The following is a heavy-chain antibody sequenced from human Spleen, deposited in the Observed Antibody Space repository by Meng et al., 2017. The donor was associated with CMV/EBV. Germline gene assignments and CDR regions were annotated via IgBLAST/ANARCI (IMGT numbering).Heavy chain of an antibody. D-gene: IGHD6-6*01. Sequence: TGSGGSVSSGRYYWSWIRQPPGKGLEWIGYIYYSGSTNYNPSLKSRVTISVDTSKNQFSLKLSSVTAADTAVYYCATRKYSSSSFDYWGQGTLVTVSS. CDR1: GGSVSSGRYY. V-gene: IGHV4-61*01. J-gene: IGHJ4*02. CDR2: IYYSGST. CDR3: ATRKYSSSSFDY.